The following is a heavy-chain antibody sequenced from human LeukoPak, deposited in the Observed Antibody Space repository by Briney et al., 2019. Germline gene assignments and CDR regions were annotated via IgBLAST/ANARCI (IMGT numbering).Heavy chain of an antibody. Sequence: GGSLRLSCAASGFTFSDYYMSWFRQAPGKGLEWVSYIDTSGSTIHYADSVKGRFTISRDNAKTSLYLQMNSLRAEDTAVYYCARDLYYFGSGSLDIWGQGTMVTVSS. V-gene: IGHV3-11*04. J-gene: IGHJ3*02. CDR1: GFTFSDYY. CDR2: IDTSGSTI. CDR3: ARDLYYFGSGSLDI. D-gene: IGHD3-10*01.